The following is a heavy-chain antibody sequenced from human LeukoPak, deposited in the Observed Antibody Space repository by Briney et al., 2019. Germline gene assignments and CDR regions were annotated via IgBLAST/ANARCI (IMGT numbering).Heavy chain of an antibody. CDR2: VNQGGTQN. V-gene: IGHV3-7*01. Sequence: PGGSLRLSCAASGFTFSSYEMNWVRQAPGKGLEWVAIVNQGGTQNYYVDSVKGRFTISRDNAENSLYLQMNSLRGEDTAVYYCAREHYFYYLDAWGKGTTVTVSS. J-gene: IGHJ6*03. CDR3: AREHYFYYLDA. CDR1: GFTFSSYE.